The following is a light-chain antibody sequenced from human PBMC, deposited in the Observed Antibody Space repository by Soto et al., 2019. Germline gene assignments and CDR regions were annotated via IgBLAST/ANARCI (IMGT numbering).Light chain of an antibody. Sequence: QAVVTQPPSVSGAPGQRVTISFTGSSSNIGAGYNVHWYQQVPGTAPKLLIYGDSNRPSGVPDRFSGSKSGTSASLAITGLQAEDEADYYCQSYDSSLSGWLFGGGTKVTVL. CDR3: QSYDSSLSGWL. CDR1: SSNIGAGYN. J-gene: IGLJ3*02. V-gene: IGLV1-40*01. CDR2: GDS.